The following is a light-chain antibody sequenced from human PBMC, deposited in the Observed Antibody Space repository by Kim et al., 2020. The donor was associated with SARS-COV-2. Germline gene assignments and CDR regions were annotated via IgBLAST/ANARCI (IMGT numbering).Light chain of an antibody. CDR2: GTS. J-gene: IGKJ2*01. CDR1: QSVSDN. V-gene: IGKV3-15*01. Sequence: EIVLTQSPATLSVSPGERVTLACTASQSVSDNLAWYQQKPGQPPRLVIYGTSTRATGIPPRFSGSGSGTDFTLTISSLQSEDFAVYYCQHYYNWPPYTFGRGTKLEI. CDR3: QHYYNWPPYT.